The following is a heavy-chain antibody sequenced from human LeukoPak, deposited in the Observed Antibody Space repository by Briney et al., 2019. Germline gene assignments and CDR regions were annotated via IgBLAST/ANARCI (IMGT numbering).Heavy chain of an antibody. J-gene: IGHJ4*02. CDR1: GGTFSSYA. CDR3: AREGFGSSWPDY. Sequence: GASVKVSCKASGGTFSSYAISWVRQAPGQGLEWMGGIIPIFGTANYAQKFQGRVTITADESTSTAYMELSSLRSEDTAVYYCAREGFGSSWPDYWGQGTLVTVSS. D-gene: IGHD6-13*01. CDR2: IIPIFGTA. V-gene: IGHV1-69*13.